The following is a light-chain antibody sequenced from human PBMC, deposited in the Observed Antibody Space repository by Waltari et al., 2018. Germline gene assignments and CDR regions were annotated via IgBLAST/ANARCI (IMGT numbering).Light chain of an antibody. V-gene: IGKV3-20*01. CDR2: GAS. Sequence: EIVLTQSPGTLSLSPGERATLSCRAIQAVSTTSLNWYQQKPGQAPRLLIYGASSRATGIPDRFSGSGSGTDFTLTISRLEPEDFAVYYCQQYDSIVLTFGGGTRVEI. J-gene: IGKJ4*01. CDR1: QAVSTTS. CDR3: QQYDSIVLT.